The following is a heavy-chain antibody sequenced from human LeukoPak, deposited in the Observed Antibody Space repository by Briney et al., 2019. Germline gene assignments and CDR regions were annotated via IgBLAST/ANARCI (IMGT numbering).Heavy chain of an antibody. Sequence: GGSLRLSCAASGFIFSSYDMSWVRQAPGKGLEWVSTIGNSGAYYADSVKGRFTCSRDNSKNTLYLQMNSLRAEDTAVYYCAKDGYGGPSDYWGQGTLVTVSS. CDR2: IGNSGA. V-gene: IGHV3-23*01. CDR3: AKDGYGGPSDY. D-gene: IGHD5-18*01. CDR1: GFIFSSYD. J-gene: IGHJ4*02.